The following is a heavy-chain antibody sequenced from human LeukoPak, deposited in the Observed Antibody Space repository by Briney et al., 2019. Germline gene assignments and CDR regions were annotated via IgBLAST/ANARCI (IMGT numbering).Heavy chain of an antibody. J-gene: IGHJ6*02. D-gene: IGHD3-10*02. Sequence: GGSLRLSCEASGFTFSAYAMTWVRQAPGKGLEWVSSIGSDNKSHYSESVKGRFAISRDNSKSIVFQQLNSLRAEDTALYYCARDLYYYVAMDVWGQGTTVYVSS. CDR3: ARDLYYYVAMDV. CDR2: IGSDNKS. CDR1: GFTFSAYA. V-gene: IGHV3-23*01.